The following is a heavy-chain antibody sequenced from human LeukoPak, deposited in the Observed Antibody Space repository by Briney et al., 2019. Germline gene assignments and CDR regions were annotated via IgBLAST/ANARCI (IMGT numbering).Heavy chain of an antibody. J-gene: IGHJ5*02. V-gene: IGHV1-8*01. Sequence: ASVKVSCKASGYTFTSYDINWVRQATGQGLEWMGWMNPNSGNTGYAQKFQGRVTMTRNTSISTAYMELSSLRSEDTAVYYCARGLGGSTVTLSPYRWFDPWGQGTLVTVSS. CDR3: ARGLGGSTVTLSPYRWFDP. CDR2: MNPNSGNT. D-gene: IGHD4-17*01. CDR1: GYTFTSYD.